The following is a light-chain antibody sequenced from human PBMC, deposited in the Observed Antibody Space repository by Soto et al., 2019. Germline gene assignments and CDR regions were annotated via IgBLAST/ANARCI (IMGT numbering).Light chain of an antibody. V-gene: IGKV3-15*01. Sequence: EIVMTQSPATLSVSPGERATLSCRASKSVSSNLAWYQQKPGQAPRLLIYGASTRATGIPARFSGSGSGTEFTLSISSLQSVDFAVYYCQQYNYLPPYKPTFGRGTKVDIK. CDR3: QQYNYLPPYKPT. CDR2: GAS. J-gene: IGKJ3*01. CDR1: KSVSSN.